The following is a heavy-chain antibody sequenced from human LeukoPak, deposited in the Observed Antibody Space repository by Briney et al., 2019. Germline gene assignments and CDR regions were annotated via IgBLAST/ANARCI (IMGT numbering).Heavy chain of an antibody. Sequence: PSETLSLTCTVYGGSISSYYWSWIRQPPGKGLEWIGYIYYSGSTNYNPSLKSRVTISVDTSKNQFSLKLSSVTAADTAVYYCARVDTAMVGAFDIWGQGTMVTVSS. V-gene: IGHV4-59*08. J-gene: IGHJ3*02. D-gene: IGHD5-18*01. CDR3: ARVDTAMVGAFDI. CDR2: IYYSGST. CDR1: GGSISSYY.